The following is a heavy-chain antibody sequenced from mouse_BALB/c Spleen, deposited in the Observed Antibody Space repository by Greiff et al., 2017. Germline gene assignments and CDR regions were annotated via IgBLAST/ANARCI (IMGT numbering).Heavy chain of an antibody. CDR3: AYDYDGVFAY. Sequence: LQQPGAELVKPGASVKMSCKASGYTFTSYNMHWVKQTPGQGLEWIGAIYPGNGDTSYNQKFKGKATLTADKSSSTAYMQLSSLTSEDSAVYYCAYDYDGVFAYWGQGTLVTVSA. J-gene: IGHJ3*01. V-gene: IGHV1-12*01. CDR2: IYPGNGDT. D-gene: IGHD2-4*01. CDR1: GYTFTSYN.